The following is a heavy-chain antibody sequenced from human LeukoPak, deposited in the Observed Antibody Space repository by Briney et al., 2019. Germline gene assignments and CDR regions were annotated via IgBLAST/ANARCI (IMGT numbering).Heavy chain of an antibody. CDR2: ISPYNGNT. V-gene: IGHV1-18*01. CDR1: GYTFTNFG. Sequence: GASVKVSCKASGYTFTNFGISWVRQAPAQGLEWMGWISPYNGNTDYPQKVQGRVTMTTDTSTSTAYMELRSLRLDDTAVYYCARGGVGHCSGGSCPTSWFDPWGQGTLVTVSS. CDR3: ARGGVGHCSGGSCPTSWFDP. D-gene: IGHD2-15*01. J-gene: IGHJ5*02.